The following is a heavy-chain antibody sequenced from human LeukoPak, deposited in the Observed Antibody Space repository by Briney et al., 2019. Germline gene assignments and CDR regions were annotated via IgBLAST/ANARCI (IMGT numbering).Heavy chain of an antibody. Sequence: GRSLRPSCAASGFTFSSYGMHWVRQAPGKGLEWVAVISYDGSNKYYADSVKGRFTISRDNSKNTLYLQMNSLRAEDTAVYYCAKSYDYVWGSFGGWGQGTLVTVSS. V-gene: IGHV3-30*18. CDR1: GFTFSSYG. CDR2: ISYDGSNK. CDR3: AKSYDYVWGSFGG. J-gene: IGHJ4*02. D-gene: IGHD3-16*01.